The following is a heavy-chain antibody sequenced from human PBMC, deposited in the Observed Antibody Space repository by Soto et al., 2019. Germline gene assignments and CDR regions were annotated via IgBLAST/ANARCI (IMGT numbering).Heavy chain of an antibody. Sequence: PGGSLRLSCVASGFRFSMYWMHWVRQSPGKGLEWVSRIKSDGTSTSYADSVKGRFTISRDNAKNTLYLQMDNLRAEDTAVYYCAREGLHKDGFFEIWGQGT. CDR3: AREGLHKDGFFEI. D-gene: IGHD4-4*01. V-gene: IGHV3-74*01. CDR2: IKSDGTST. J-gene: IGHJ3*02. CDR1: GFRFSMYW.